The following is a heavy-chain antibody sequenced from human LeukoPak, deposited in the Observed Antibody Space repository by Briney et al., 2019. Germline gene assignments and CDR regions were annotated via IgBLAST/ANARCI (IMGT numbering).Heavy chain of an antibody. CDR3: ARDAEYCGGDC. CDR2: IIPIFGTA. CDR1: GGTFSSYA. Sequence: GASVKVSCKASGGTFSSYAISWVRQAPGQGLEWMGGIIPIFGTANYAQKFQSRVTITADKSTSTAYMELSSLRSEDTAVYYCARDAEYCGGDCWGQGTLVTVSS. D-gene: IGHD2-21*01. V-gene: IGHV1-69*06. J-gene: IGHJ4*02.